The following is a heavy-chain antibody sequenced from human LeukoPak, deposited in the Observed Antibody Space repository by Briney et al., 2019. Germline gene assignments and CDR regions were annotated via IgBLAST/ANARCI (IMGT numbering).Heavy chain of an antibody. J-gene: IGHJ6*03. Sequence: PGGSLRLFCAASGFTFSSYSMNWVRQAPGKGLEWVSSISSSSSYIYYADSVKGRFTLSRDNAKNSLYLQMNSLRAEDTAVYYCARVRNYDHYYMDVWGKGTTVTVSS. V-gene: IGHV3-21*01. CDR1: GFTFSSYS. CDR2: ISSSSSYI. CDR3: ARVRNYDHYYMDV.